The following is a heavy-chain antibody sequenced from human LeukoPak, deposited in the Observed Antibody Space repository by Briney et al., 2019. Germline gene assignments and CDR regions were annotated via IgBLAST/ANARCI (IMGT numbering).Heavy chain of an antibody. D-gene: IGHD3-22*01. CDR2: IKQDGSEK. Sequence: PGGSLRLSCAASGFTFSSYWMSWVRQAPGKGLEWVANIKQDGSEKYYVDSVKGRFTISRDNAKNSLYLQMNSLRAEDTAVYYCARDNTVEAYYDSSGYYYVYWFDPWGQGTLVTVSS. CDR1: GFTFSSYW. CDR3: ARDNTVEAYYDSSGYYYVYWFDP. V-gene: IGHV3-7*01. J-gene: IGHJ5*02.